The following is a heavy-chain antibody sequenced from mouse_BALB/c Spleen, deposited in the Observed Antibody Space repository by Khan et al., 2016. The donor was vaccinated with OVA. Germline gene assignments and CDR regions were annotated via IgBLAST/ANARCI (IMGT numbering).Heavy chain of an antibody. D-gene: IGHD2-10*01. CDR2: ISYSGST. J-gene: IGHJ2*01. V-gene: IGHV3-8*02. CDR3: AGTSYYGNYYFDY. CDR1: GDSITSGY. Sequence: EVQLQESGPSLVKPSQTLSLTCSVTGDSITSGYWNWIRKFPGNKLEHMGYISYSGSTYYNPSLKSRISITRDTSKNQHYLQLNSMTTEDSATYYCAGTSYYGNYYFDYWGQGTTLTVSS.